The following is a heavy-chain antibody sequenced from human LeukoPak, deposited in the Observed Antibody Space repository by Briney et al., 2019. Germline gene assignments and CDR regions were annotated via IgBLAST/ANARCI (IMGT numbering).Heavy chain of an antibody. V-gene: IGHV4-59*04. CDR1: GGSISSYY. Sequence: PSETLSLTCTVSGGSISSYYWSWIRQPPGKGLEWIANIYYSGITYHNPSLKSRVTISVDTSNNQFSLKLSSVTAADTAVYYCARLGRPDGFDIWGQGTIVTVSS. CDR3: ARLGRPDGFDI. D-gene: IGHD4-11*01. J-gene: IGHJ3*02. CDR2: IYYSGIT.